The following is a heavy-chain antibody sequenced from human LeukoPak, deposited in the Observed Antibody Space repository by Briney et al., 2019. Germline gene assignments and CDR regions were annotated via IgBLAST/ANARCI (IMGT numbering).Heavy chain of an antibody. V-gene: IGHV3-23*01. Sequence: PGGSLRLSCAASGVTFSSYAMSWVRQAPGKGLEWVSAISGSGGSTYYADSVKGRFTISRDNSKNTLYLQMNSLRAEDTAVYYCAKEGLSIFGVVITPITDYWGQGTLVTVSS. CDR1: GVTFSSYA. J-gene: IGHJ4*02. CDR2: ISGSGGST. D-gene: IGHD3-3*01. CDR3: AKEGLSIFGVVITPITDY.